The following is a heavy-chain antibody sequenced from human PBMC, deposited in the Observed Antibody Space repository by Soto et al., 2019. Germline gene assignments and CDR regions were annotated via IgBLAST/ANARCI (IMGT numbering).Heavy chain of an antibody. V-gene: IGHV1-69*12. Sequence: QVQLVQSGAEVKKPGSSVKVSCKASGGTFSSYAISWVRQAPGQGLEWMGGIIPIFGTANYAQKFQGRVTITADESTSTAYMELSSLRSEDTAVYYCTRDQFKDTAMVEAPFDYWGQGTLVTVSS. CDR2: IIPIFGTA. CDR1: GGTFSSYA. D-gene: IGHD5-18*01. J-gene: IGHJ4*02. CDR3: TRDQFKDTAMVEAPFDY.